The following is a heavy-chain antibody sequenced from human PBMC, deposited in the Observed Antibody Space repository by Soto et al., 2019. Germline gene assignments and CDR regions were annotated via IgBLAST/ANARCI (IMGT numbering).Heavy chain of an antibody. CDR3: ARVGGDLIVDCSSTSCPKNYYYGMDV. D-gene: IGHD2-2*01. CDR2: IIPIFGTA. Sequence: SVKVSCKASGGTFSSYAISWVRQAPGQGLEWMGGIIPIFGTANYAQKFQGRVTITADESTSTAYMELSSLRSEDTAVYYCARVGGDLIVDCSSTSCPKNYYYGMDVWGQGTTVTVSS. CDR1: GGTFSSYA. V-gene: IGHV1-69*13. J-gene: IGHJ6*02.